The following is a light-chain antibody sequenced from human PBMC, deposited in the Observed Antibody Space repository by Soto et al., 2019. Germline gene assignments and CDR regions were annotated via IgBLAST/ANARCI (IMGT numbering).Light chain of an antibody. CDR2: PAS. CDR1: QSISNY. CDR3: QQSYSMPRT. Sequence: DIQMTQSPSSLSASVGDRVTITCRASQSISNYLNWYQQKPGKAPKLLIYPASSLQSGVPSRFSGSGSGTDFTLTISSLQPEDFATYSCQQSYSMPRTFGQGTKVEIK. V-gene: IGKV1-39*01. J-gene: IGKJ1*01.